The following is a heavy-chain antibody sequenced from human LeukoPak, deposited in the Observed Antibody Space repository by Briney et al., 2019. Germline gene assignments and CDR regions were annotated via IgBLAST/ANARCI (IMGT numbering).Heavy chain of an antibody. D-gene: IGHD3-10*01. J-gene: IGHJ4*02. CDR2: IYYSGST. CDR3: ARATNDYYGVDY. Sequence: PSETLSLTCTVSGGSISSYYWSWIRQPPGKGLEWIGYIYYSGSTNYNPSLKSRVTISVDTSKNQFSLKLSSVTAADTAVYYCARATNDYYGVDYWGQGTLVTVSS. CDR1: GGSISSYY. V-gene: IGHV4-59*01.